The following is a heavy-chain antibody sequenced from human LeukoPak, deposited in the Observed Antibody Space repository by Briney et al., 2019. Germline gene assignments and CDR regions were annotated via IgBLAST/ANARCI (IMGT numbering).Heavy chain of an antibody. CDR2: ISRSGSST. V-gene: IGHV3-23*01. CDR1: GFTFTTYA. CDR3: AKTSRGNSGYDSPFHY. Sequence: GGSLRLSCAASGFTFTTYAMSWVRQAPGKGLEWVSAISRSGSSTYYADSVKGRFTISRDTSKNTLYLQMNSLRAEDTAIYYCAKTSRGNSGYDSPFHYWGQGTLVTVSS. J-gene: IGHJ4*02. D-gene: IGHD5-12*01.